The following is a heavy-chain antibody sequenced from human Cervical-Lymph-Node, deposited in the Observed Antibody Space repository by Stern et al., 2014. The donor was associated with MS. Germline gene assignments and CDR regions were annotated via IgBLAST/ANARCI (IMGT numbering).Heavy chain of an antibody. CDR1: GGSMKSRSYY. J-gene: IGHJ6*02. V-gene: IGHV4-39*01. Sequence: QLQLQESGPGLVKPSGTLSLTCTISGGSMKSRSYYWVCIRQPPGKGLEXIGSVYYDGSTYYNTSLTSRVTISEDKSKNQFYLQLSSATAADTAVYYCARSQDIVVVSAATVEGYYYFGMDVWGQGTTVTVSS. CDR2: VYYDGST. D-gene: IGHD2-2*01. CDR3: ARSQDIVVVSAATVEGYYYFGMDV.